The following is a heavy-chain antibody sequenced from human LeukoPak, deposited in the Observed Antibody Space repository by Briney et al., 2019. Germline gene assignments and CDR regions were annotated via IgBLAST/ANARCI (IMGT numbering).Heavy chain of an antibody. CDR3: VRVDYYGSGSYEIFDI. D-gene: IGHD3-10*01. CDR1: GYTFTSYD. V-gene: IGHV1-8*03. Sequence: ASVKVSCKASGYTFTSYDINWVRQATGQGLEWMGWMNPNSGNTGYAQKFQGRVTITRNTSISTAYMELSSLRSEDTAVYYCVRVDYYGSGSYEIFDIWGQGTMVTVSS. J-gene: IGHJ3*02. CDR2: MNPNSGNT.